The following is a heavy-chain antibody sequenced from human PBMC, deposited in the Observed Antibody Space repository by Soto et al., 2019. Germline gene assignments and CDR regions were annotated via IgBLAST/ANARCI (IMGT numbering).Heavy chain of an antibody. CDR2: INPSSGST. CDR1: GYTFTSYY. CDR3: AREHSSGWYGYYYYGMDV. V-gene: IGHV1-46*01. D-gene: IGHD6-19*01. J-gene: IGHJ6*02. Sequence: ASVKVSCKASGYTFTSYYMHWVRQAPGQGLEWMGIINPSSGSTSYAQKFQGRVTMTRDTSTSTVYMELSSLRSEDTAVYYCAREHSSGWYGYYYYGMDVWGQGTTVTVSS.